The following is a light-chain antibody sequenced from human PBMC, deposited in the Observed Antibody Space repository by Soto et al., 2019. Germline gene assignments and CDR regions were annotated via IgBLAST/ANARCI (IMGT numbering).Light chain of an antibody. J-gene: IGLJ2*01. V-gene: IGLV2-14*03. CDR2: DVN. Sequence: QSVLTQPASVPGSPGQSITISCTGTSSDIGAYNFVSWYQQHPGKAPKLMLYDVNILPSGVSNRFSGSKSGNTASLTISGLQAEDEADYYCTSWTTSTTMIFGGGTKLTVL. CDR3: TSWTTSTTMI. CDR1: SSDIGAYNF.